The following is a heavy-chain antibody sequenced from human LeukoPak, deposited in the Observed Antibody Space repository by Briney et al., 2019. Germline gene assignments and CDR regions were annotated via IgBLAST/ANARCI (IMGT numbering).Heavy chain of an antibody. Sequence: SVKVSCKASGYTFTGYYMHWVRQAPGQGLEWMGRINPNSGGTNYAQKFQGRVTMTRDTSISTAYMELSRLRSDDTAVYYCARALYYYDSSGYNTLYYFDYWGQGTLVTVPS. CDR3: ARALYYYDSSGYNTLYYFDY. CDR2: INPNSGGT. D-gene: IGHD3-22*01. V-gene: IGHV1-2*06. CDR1: GYTFTGYY. J-gene: IGHJ4*02.